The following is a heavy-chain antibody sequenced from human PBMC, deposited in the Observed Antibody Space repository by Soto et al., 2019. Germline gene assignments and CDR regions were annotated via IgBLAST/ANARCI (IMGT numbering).Heavy chain of an antibody. D-gene: IGHD6-6*01. CDR1: GGSFSSYY. J-gene: IGHJ4*02. V-gene: IGHV4-34*01. Sequence: SETLSRTCADYGGSFSSYYWSWLRQPPGKGLEWIGEINHSGSPNYNPSLKSRLTISVDTSKNQFSLKLSPVTAADTAVYYCARDLSGAFGSSSGDYWGQGTLVTVSS. CDR3: ARDLSGAFGSSSGDY. CDR2: INHSGSP.